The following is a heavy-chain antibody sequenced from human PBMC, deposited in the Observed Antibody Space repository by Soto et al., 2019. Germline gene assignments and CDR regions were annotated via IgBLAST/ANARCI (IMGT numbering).Heavy chain of an antibody. CDR2: IYHSGNT. J-gene: IGHJ3*02. CDR3: ARHRFSGYSSSWPRDAFDI. V-gene: IGHV4-39*01. D-gene: IGHD6-13*01. CDR1: GGSIRSSSNY. Sequence: SETLSLTCTVSGGSIRSSSNYWGWIRQPPGQGLEWIGSIYHSGNTYYNPSLKSRVTISVDTPKNQFSLKLSSGTAADTAVYYCARHRFSGYSSSWPRDAFDIWGQGTLVTVSS.